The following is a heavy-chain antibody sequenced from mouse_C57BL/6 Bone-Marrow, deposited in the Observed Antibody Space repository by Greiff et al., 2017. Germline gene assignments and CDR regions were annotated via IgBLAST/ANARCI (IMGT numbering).Heavy chain of an antibody. CDR3: TTLMATVVVPSWYFDV. J-gene: IGHJ1*03. Sequence: VQLQQSGAELVRPGASVTLSCTASGFNIKDDYMHWVKQRPEQGLEWIGWIDPENGDTAYASKFQGKATITADTSSNTAYLQLSSLTSEDTAVYYCTTLMATVVVPSWYFDVWGTGTTVTVSA. D-gene: IGHD1-1*01. CDR2: IDPENGDT. CDR1: GFNIKDDY. V-gene: IGHV14-4*01.